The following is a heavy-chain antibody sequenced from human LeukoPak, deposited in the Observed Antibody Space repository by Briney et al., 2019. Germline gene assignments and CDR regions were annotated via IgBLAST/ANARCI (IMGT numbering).Heavy chain of an antibody. CDR2: IYSGGST. D-gene: IGHD3-22*01. V-gene: IGHV3-66*01. Sequence: GGSLILSCAASGFTVSSNYMSWVRQAPGKGLEWVSVIYSGGSTYYADSVKGRFTFSRDNSKNTLYLQMNSLRAEDTAVYYCARGGPRPYYYDTRGQGAFDIWGQGTMVTVSS. CDR3: ARGGPRPYYYDTRGQGAFDI. CDR1: GFTVSSNY. J-gene: IGHJ3*02.